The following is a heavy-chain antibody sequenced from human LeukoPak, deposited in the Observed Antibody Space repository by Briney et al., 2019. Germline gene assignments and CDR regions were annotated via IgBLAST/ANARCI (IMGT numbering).Heavy chain of an antibody. V-gene: IGHV3-21*01. CDR2: ISSSSSYI. CDR1: GFTFSSYA. D-gene: IGHD6-6*01. Sequence: GGSLRLSCAASGFTFSSYAMNWVRQAPGKGLEWVSSISSSSSYIYYADSVKGRFTISRDNAKNSLYLQMNSLRAEDTAVYYCARQLASVYPYFDYWGQGTLVTVSS. J-gene: IGHJ4*02. CDR3: ARQLASVYPYFDY.